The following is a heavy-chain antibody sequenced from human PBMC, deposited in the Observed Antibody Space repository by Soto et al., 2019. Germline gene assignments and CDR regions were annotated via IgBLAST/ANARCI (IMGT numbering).Heavy chain of an antibody. D-gene: IGHD2-2*01. CDR1: SGSISSSNW. CDR3: ARFSPRAALAYCSSTSCYGAFDI. V-gene: IGHV4-4*02. Sequence: SETLSLTCAVPSGSISSSNWWSWVRQPPGKGLEWIGEIYHSGSTNYNPSLKSRVTISVDKSKNQFSLKLSSVTAADTAVYYCARFSPRAALAYCSSTSCYGAFDIWGQGTMVTVSS. CDR2: IYHSGST. J-gene: IGHJ3*02.